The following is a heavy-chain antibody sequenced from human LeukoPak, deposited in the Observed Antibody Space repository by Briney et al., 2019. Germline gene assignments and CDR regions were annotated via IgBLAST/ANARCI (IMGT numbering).Heavy chain of an antibody. Sequence: GGSLRLSCAASGITFSSYWIHWVRQAPGKGLVWVSYINNDGSSTVYADSVKGRFTTSRDNAKNTLYLQMNSLRVEDTAVYYCARDRRDYGGPFDYWGQGTLVTVSS. J-gene: IGHJ4*02. CDR2: INNDGSST. D-gene: IGHD4-23*01. CDR3: ARDRRDYGGPFDY. V-gene: IGHV3-74*01. CDR1: GITFSSYW.